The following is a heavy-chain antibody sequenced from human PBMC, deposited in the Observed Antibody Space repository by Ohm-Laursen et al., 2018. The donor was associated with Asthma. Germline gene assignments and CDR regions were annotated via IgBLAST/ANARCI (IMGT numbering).Heavy chain of an antibody. CDR1: GFTFTTFW. CDR2: IWYDGGIK. V-gene: IGHV3-33*08. CDR3: ARAVGPYDY. Sequence: SLRLSCAASGFTFTTFWMHWVRQAPGKGLEWVAVIWYDGGIKYYADPVKGRFTISRDNSKNTLYLQMNSLRAEDTAVYFCARAVGPYDYWGQGTLVTVSS. J-gene: IGHJ4*02.